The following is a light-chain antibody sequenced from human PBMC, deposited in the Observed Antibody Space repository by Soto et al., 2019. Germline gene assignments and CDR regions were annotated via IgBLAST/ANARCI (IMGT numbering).Light chain of an antibody. CDR1: QSVSSN. Sequence: EPVMTQAPATLSVSPGERVNLSCRASQSVSSNLAWYQQKPGQAPRLLVYGASTRATGIPARFSGSGSGTEFTLTISSLQSEDFAVYYCQQSNNWPKTFGQGTKV. CDR3: QQSNNWPKT. CDR2: GAS. J-gene: IGKJ1*01. V-gene: IGKV3-15*01.